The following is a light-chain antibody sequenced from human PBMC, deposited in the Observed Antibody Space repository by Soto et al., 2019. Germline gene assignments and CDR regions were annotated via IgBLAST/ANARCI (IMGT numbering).Light chain of an antibody. CDR2: AAS. V-gene: IGKV1-39*01. CDR3: QQSYSTRPFT. J-gene: IGKJ3*01. Sequence: DIQMTQSPSSLSASVGDRVTITCRASQSISSYLNWYQQKPGKAPKLLIYAASSLTSGVPSRFSGSGSETDFTLTISSLQPEDFATEYCQQSYSTRPFTFGRGTKVDFK. CDR1: QSISSY.